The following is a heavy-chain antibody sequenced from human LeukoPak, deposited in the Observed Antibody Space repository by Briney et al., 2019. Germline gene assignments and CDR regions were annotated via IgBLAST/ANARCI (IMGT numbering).Heavy chain of an antibody. CDR2: INPNSGGS. CDR1: GYTFTAYY. D-gene: IGHD3-10*01. Sequence: ASVKVSCKASGYTFTAYYMHWVRQAPGQGLEWMGWINPNSGGSNYAQKFQGWVTMTRDTSINTAYMELSRLRSDDTAVYYCARADYGSGNGMDAWGQGTTVTVSS. CDR3: ARADYGSGNGMDA. V-gene: IGHV1-2*04. J-gene: IGHJ6*02.